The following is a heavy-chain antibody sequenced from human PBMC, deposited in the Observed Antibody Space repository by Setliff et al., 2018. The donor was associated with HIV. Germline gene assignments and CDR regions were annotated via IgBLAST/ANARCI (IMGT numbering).Heavy chain of an antibody. V-gene: IGHV1-18*01. CDR2: VSAYNGNT. D-gene: IGHD1-26*01. Sequence: ASVKVSCKASGYTFTSYGISWVRQAPGQGLEWMGWVSAYNGNTNYAQKLQGRVTMTTDTSTSTAYMELRSLRSDDTAVYYCARDRIPDLSGSYDYWGQGTLVTVSS. CDR3: ARDRIPDLSGSYDY. CDR1: GYTFTSYG. J-gene: IGHJ4*02.